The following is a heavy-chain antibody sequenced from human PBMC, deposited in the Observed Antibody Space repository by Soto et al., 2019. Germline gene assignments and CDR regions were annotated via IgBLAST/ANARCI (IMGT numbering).Heavy chain of an antibody. D-gene: IGHD6-19*01. V-gene: IGHV3-33*01. J-gene: IGHJ6*02. CDR1: GFTFSSYG. CDR2: IWYDGSNK. CDR3: ARAGAVAAPYYYYGMDV. Sequence: QVQLVESGGGVVQPGRSLRLSCGASGFTFSSYGMHWVRQAPGKGLEWVAVIWYDGSNKYYADSVKGRFTISRDNSKNTLYLQMNSLRAEDTAVYYCARAGAVAAPYYYYGMDVWGQGTTVTVSS.